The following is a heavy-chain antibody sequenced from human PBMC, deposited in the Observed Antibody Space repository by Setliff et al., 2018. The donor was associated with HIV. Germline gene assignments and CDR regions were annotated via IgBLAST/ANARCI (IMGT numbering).Heavy chain of an antibody. CDR1: GFTFSSYG. Sequence: TGGSLRLSCAASGFTFSSYGMHWVRQAPGKGLEWVAVIWYDGSNKYYADSVKGRFTISRDNSKNTLYLQMNSLRAEDTAVYYCAKDSGVTTTEGYFDYWGQGTLVTVSS. D-gene: IGHD4-17*01. CDR3: AKDSGVTTTEGYFDY. J-gene: IGHJ4*02. CDR2: IWYDGSNK. V-gene: IGHV3-30*02.